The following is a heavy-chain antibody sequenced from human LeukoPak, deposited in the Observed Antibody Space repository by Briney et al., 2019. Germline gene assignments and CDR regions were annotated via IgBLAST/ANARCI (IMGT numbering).Heavy chain of an antibody. CDR2: IYTSGST. Sequence: SQTLSLTCTVSGGPISSGSYYWSWIRQPAGKGLEWIGRIYTSGSTNYNPSLKSRVTISVDTSKNQFSLKLSSVTAADTAVYYCARDAHDYLLLFDYWGQGTLVTVSS. CDR3: ARDAHDYLLLFDY. V-gene: IGHV4-61*02. D-gene: IGHD4-11*01. J-gene: IGHJ4*02. CDR1: GGPISSGSYY.